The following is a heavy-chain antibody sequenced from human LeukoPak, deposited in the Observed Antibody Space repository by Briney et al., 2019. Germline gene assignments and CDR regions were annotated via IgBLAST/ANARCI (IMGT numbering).Heavy chain of an antibody. CDR3: ARIGAGTYYFDY. CDR2: IWYDGSEQ. D-gene: IGHD6-13*01. CDR1: GFTFSSYG. Sequence: GGSLRLSCAASGFTFSSYGFHWVRQAPGKGLEWVAIIWYDGSEQYYADSVKGRFTISRDRSKNTVYLQMNSLRAEDTAVYYCARIGAGTYYFDYWGQGTLVTVSS. V-gene: IGHV3-33*01. J-gene: IGHJ4*02.